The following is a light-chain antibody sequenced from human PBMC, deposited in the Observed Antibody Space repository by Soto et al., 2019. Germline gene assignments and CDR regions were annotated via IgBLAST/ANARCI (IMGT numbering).Light chain of an antibody. Sequence: QSALTQPASVSGSPGQSVTISCTGTSSDIGGYRYVSWYQQRPGKAPKPMIHDVTNRPSGVSDRFSGSKSGNTASLTISGLQAEDEADYYCTSYTSDSSVIFGGGTKVTVL. CDR3: TSYTSDSSVI. J-gene: IGLJ2*01. CDR1: SSDIGGYRY. CDR2: DVT. V-gene: IGLV2-14*03.